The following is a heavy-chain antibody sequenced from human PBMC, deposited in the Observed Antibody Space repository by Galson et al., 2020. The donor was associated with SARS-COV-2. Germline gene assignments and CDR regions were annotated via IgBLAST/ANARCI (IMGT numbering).Heavy chain of an antibody. Sequence: GESLKISCAASGFTFSNYAMNWVRQAPGKGLEWVSAISGSDGSTHYADSVKGRFTISRDNSKNTLYLQMNSLRAEDTAVYYRAKSGGWYYYYGMDVWGQGTTVTVSS. CDR2: ISGSDGST. D-gene: IGHD6-19*01. CDR1: GFTFSNYA. V-gene: IGHV3-23*01. J-gene: IGHJ6*02. CDR3: AKSGGWYYYYGMDV.